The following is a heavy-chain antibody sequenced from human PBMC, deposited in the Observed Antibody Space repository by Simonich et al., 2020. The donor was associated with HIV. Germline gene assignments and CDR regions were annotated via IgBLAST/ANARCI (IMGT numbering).Heavy chain of an antibody. V-gene: IGHV4-59*08. CDR2: MYYSGST. J-gene: IGHJ4*02. CDR1: GGSISSYY. CDR3: ASTVDTAIDY. Sequence: QVQLQQWGAGLLKPSETLSLTCAVYGGSISSYYWSWIRQPPGKGLEWIGYMYYSGSTHSSPSLKSRVTIALDTSKNQFSLKVNSVTAADTAVYYCASTVDTAIDYWGQGILVTVSS. D-gene: IGHD5-18*01.